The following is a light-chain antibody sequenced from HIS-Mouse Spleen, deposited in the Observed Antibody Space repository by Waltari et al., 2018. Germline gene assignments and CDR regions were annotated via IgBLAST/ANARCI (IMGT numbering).Light chain of an antibody. J-gene: IGKJ3*01. CDR2: LGS. V-gene: IGKV2-28*01. Sequence: DLVMTQSPLSLPVTPGEPASISCRSSQSLLHSNGHNYLDWYLQKPGQSPQLLIYLGSNRASGVPDRFSGSGSRTDFTLKISRVEAEDVGVYYCMQALQTPFTFGPGTKVDIK. CDR3: MQALQTPFT. CDR1: QSLLHSNGHNY.